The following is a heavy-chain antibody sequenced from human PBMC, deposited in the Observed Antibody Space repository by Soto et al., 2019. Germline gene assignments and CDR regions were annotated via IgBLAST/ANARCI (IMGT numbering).Heavy chain of an antibody. Sequence: KVSCKASGFTSTSSAMQWVRQARGQRLEWIGWIVVGSGNTNYAQKFQERVTITRDMSTSTAYMELSSLRSEDTAVYYCAAEYCSSTSCYFPHWGQGTLVTVSS. CDR1: GFTSTSSA. CDR3: AAEYCSSTSCYFPH. CDR2: IVVGSGNT. D-gene: IGHD2-2*01. V-gene: IGHV1-58*02. J-gene: IGHJ4*02.